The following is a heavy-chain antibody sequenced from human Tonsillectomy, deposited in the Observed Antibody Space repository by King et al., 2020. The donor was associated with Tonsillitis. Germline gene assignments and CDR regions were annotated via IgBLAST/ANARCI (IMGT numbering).Heavy chain of an antibody. CDR2: LYYSGST. V-gene: IGHV4-59*11. Sequence: QLQESGPGLVKPSETLSLTCTVSGGSLSSHHWSWVRQSPGKGLEWIGYLYYSGSTKYTPSLKSRVTISGDTAKNQFSLKLASVTAADTAVYFCAGTRSSAFYYDVWGQGSLVPVSS. CDR1: GGSLSSHH. D-gene: IGHD6-19*01. CDR3: AGTRSSAFYYDV. J-gene: IGHJ4*02.